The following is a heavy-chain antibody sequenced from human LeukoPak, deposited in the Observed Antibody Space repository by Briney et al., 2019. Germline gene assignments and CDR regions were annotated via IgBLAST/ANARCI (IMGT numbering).Heavy chain of an antibody. CDR1: GGSISSHY. CDR2: IYYSGST. CDR3: ARETTVVTPGRSDVFDI. Sequence: SETLSLTCTVSGGSISSHYWNWIRQPPGKGLEWIGYIYYSGSTNYNPSLKSRVTISVDTSKNQFSLKLSSVTAADTAVYFCARETTVVTPGRSDVFDIWGQGTMVTVSS. V-gene: IGHV4-59*11. J-gene: IGHJ3*02. D-gene: IGHD4-23*01.